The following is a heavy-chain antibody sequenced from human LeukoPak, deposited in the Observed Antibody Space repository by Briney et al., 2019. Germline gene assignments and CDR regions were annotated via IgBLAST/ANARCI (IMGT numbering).Heavy chain of an antibody. Sequence: GASVKVSCKASGYTFTSYALHWVRQAPGQRLEWMGWINAGNGNTKYSQKFQGRVTMTTDTSTSTAYMELRSLRSDDTAVYYCARGVITGDYWGQGTLVTVSS. J-gene: IGHJ4*02. CDR3: ARGVITGDY. V-gene: IGHV1-3*01. D-gene: IGHD3-10*01. CDR1: GYTFTSYA. CDR2: INAGNGNT.